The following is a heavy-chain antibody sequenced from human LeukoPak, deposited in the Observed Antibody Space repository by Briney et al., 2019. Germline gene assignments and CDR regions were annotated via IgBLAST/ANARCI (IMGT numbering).Heavy chain of an antibody. CDR2: IYYSGST. J-gene: IGHJ4*02. Sequence: SETLSLTCTVSGGSISSYYWSWIRQPPGKGPEWIGYIYYSGSTNYNPSLKSRVTISVDTSKNQFSLKLSSVTAADTAVYYCARDDIGYCSSTSCSHYFDYWGQGTLVTVSS. CDR1: GGSISSYY. CDR3: ARDDIGYCSSTSCSHYFDY. D-gene: IGHD2-2*01. V-gene: IGHV4-59*01.